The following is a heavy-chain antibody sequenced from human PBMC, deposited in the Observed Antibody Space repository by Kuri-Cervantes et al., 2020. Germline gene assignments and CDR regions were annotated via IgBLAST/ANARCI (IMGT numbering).Heavy chain of an antibody. CDR2: IYYSGST. D-gene: IGHD1-26*01. CDR1: GDSISSDDYY. Sequence: SETLSLTCSVSGDSISSDDYYWGWIRRPPGKGLEWIGSIYYSGSTYYNPSLNSRVAIFVDTSKNQFSLKLSSVTAADTAVYYCARQIRLNGSYHWFDPWGQGTLVTVSS. J-gene: IGHJ5*02. CDR3: ARQIRLNGSYHWFDP. V-gene: IGHV4-39*01.